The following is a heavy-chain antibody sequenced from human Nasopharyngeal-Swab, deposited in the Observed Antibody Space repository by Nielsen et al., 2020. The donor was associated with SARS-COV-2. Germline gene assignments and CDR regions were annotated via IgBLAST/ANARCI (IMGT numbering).Heavy chain of an antibody. J-gene: IGHJ6*03. D-gene: IGHD6-19*01. CDR2: INHSGST. Sequence: SETLSLTCAVYGGSFSGYYWSWIRQPPGKGLEWIGGINHSGSTNYNPSLKSRVTISVEPSKNQFSLKLSSVTAADTAVYYCARGASIAVAGILLPDYYYYMDVWGKGTTVTVSS. CDR1: GGSFSGYY. V-gene: IGHV4-34*01. CDR3: ARGASIAVAGILLPDYYYYMDV.